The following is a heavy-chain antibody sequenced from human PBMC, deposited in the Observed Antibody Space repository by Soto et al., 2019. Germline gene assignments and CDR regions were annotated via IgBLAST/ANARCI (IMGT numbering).Heavy chain of an antibody. CDR2: IYYSGST. CDR3: ARWGLEWLFSGGNYYYYGMDV. J-gene: IGHJ6*02. Sequence: SETLSLTCTVSGGSVSSGSYYWSWIRQPPGKGLEWIGYIYYSGSTNYNPSLKSRVTISVDTSKNQFSLKLSSVTAADTAVYYCARWGLEWLFSGGNYYYYGMDVWGQGTTVTVSS. CDR1: GGSVSSGSYY. V-gene: IGHV4-61*01. D-gene: IGHD3-3*01.